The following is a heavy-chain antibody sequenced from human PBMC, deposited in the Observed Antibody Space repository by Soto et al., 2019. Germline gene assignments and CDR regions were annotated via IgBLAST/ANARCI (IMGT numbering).Heavy chain of an antibody. CDR3: TRTGGWDWFDP. CDR1: GFTFSGSA. Sequence: EVQLVESGGGLVQPGGSLKLSCAASGFTFSGSAMHWVRQASGKGLEWVGRIRSKANSYATAFAASVKGRFTISRDDSKNTAYLQMNSLKTEDTAVYYCTRTGGWDWFDPWGQGTLVTVSS. CDR2: IRSKANSYAT. J-gene: IGHJ5*02. V-gene: IGHV3-73*02. D-gene: IGHD3-16*01.